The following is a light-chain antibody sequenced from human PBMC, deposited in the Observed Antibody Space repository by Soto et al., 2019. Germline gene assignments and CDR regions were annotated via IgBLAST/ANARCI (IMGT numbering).Light chain of an antibody. CDR1: QSISSG. Sequence: DIQMTQSPSTLSASVGDRVTITCRASQSISSGMAWYQQKPGKAPKVLIYDASSLQSGVPSRFSGSGAGTAFTLTISSMQPDEFATYFCQHYNTYPWTFGQGTKVEIK. CDR2: DAS. V-gene: IGKV1-5*01. CDR3: QHYNTYPWT. J-gene: IGKJ1*01.